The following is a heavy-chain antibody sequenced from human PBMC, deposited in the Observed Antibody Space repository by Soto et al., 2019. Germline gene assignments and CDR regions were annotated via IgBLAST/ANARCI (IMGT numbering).Heavy chain of an antibody. Sequence: GESLKISCKGSGYSFTNYWIGWVRQKPGKGLEWMGTIFPGDSDTRYSPSFQGQVTISADKSTSTAYLQWSSLKASDTAIYYCAIRGASQWLKFWGQGTLVTVSS. CDR2: IFPGDSDT. CDR1: GYSFTNYW. D-gene: IGHD6-19*01. CDR3: AIRGASQWLKF. V-gene: IGHV5-51*01. J-gene: IGHJ4*02.